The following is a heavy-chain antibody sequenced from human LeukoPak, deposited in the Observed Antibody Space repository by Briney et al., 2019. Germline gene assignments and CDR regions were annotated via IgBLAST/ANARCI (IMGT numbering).Heavy chain of an antibody. D-gene: IGHD6-13*01. CDR2: IGTAGDT. Sequence: GGSLRLSCAASGFTFSSYDMHWVRQATGKGLEWVSAIGTAGDTYYPGSVKGRFTISRENAKNSLYLQMNSLRAGDTAVYYCARGGGAAAGFSFDYWGQGTLVTVSS. J-gene: IGHJ4*02. CDR1: GFTFSSYD. V-gene: IGHV3-13*01. CDR3: ARGGGAAAGFSFDY.